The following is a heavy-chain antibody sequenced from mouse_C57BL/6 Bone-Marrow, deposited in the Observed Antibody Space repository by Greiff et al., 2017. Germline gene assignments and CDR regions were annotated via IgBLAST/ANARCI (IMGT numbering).Heavy chain of an antibody. CDR1: GYTFTDYY. D-gene: IGHD2-1*01. J-gene: IGHJ2*01. CDR2: INPNNGGT. Sequence: VQLKQSGPELVKPGASVKISCKASGYTFTDYYMNWVKQSHGKSLEWIGDINPNNGGTSYNQKFKGKATLTVDKSSSTAYMELRSLTSEDSAVYYCARSPIYYGNYEDYWGQGTTLTVSS. CDR3: ARSPIYYGNYEDY. V-gene: IGHV1-26*01.